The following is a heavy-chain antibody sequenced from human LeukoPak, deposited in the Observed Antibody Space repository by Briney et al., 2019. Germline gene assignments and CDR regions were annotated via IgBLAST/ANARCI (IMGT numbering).Heavy chain of an antibody. CDR3: AGRAARFFDY. V-gene: IGHV4-59*01. D-gene: IGHD6-25*01. CDR1: GDSLNSYY. CDR2: IFYSGSS. J-gene: IGHJ4*02. Sequence: SETLSLTCTVSGDSLNSYYWSWIRQPPGEGLQWIGYIFYSGSSNYNASLRSRVAISVDTSKNQFFLKLTSVTAADTAVYYCAGRAARFFDYWGQGILVTVSS.